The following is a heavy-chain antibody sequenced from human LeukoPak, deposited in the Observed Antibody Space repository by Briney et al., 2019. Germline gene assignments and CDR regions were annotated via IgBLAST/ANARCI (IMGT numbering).Heavy chain of an antibody. J-gene: IGHJ4*02. D-gene: IGHD1-1*01. Sequence: SQCLSLAWTTAGVSISRSYGGWVRQPRGEGREWIGNIHSGVPTDFNPSLKSRVIISVDTSKNQFSLNLTSVTAADTAMYYCVQTTGWPGFDYWGQGILVTVSS. CDR1: GVSISRSY. V-gene: IGHV4-4*09. CDR3: VQTTGWPGFDY. CDR2: IHSGVPT.